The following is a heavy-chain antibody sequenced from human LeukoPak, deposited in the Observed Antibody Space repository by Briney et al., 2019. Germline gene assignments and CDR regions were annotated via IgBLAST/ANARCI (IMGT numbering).Heavy chain of an antibody. D-gene: IGHD6-6*01. CDR3: ARRGPGAGRYFDY. Sequence: SETLSLTCTVSGGSISSYYWSWIRQPPGKGLEWIGHIYYSGSTNYNPSLKSRVTISVDTSKKQFSLKLSSVTAADTAVYYCARRGPGAGRYFDYWGQGTLVTVSS. J-gene: IGHJ4*02. V-gene: IGHV4-59*01. CDR1: GGSISSYY. CDR2: IYYSGST.